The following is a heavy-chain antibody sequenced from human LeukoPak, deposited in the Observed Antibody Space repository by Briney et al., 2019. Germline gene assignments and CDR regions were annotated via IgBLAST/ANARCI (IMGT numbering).Heavy chain of an antibody. D-gene: IGHD6-19*01. CDR2: IKQDGSEK. CDR1: GFTFSSYW. Sequence: GGSLRLSCAASGFTFSSYWMSWVRQAPGKGLEWVANIKQDGSEKYYVDSVKGRFTISRDNAKNSLYLQMNSLRAEDTAVYYCARAPSSGWYHYYYMDVWGKGTTVTVSS. V-gene: IGHV3-7*01. CDR3: ARAPSSGWYHYYYMDV. J-gene: IGHJ6*03.